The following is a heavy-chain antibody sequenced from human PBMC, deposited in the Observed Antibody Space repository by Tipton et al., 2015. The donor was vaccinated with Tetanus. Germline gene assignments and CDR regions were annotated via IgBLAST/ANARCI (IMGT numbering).Heavy chain of an antibody. D-gene: IGHD3-22*01. Sequence: SLRLSCAASGFTFSSYAMSWVRQAPGKGLEWVSAISGSGGSTYYADSVKGRFTISRDNSKNTLYLQMNSLRAEDTAVYYCAKAPRITMIVVATHLLDYWGQGTLVTVSS. J-gene: IGHJ4*02. V-gene: IGHV3-23*01. CDR2: ISGSGGST. CDR1: GFTFSSYA. CDR3: AKAPRITMIVVATHLLDY.